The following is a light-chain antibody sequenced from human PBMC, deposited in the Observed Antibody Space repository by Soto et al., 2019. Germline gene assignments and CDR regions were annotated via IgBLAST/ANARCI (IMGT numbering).Light chain of an antibody. J-gene: IGKJ5*01. CDR3: QQYNNWPQIT. CDR1: EPVSTSF. CDR2: GAS. V-gene: IGKV3-15*01. Sequence: EIVLTQTPGTLSLSPCERATLSCRASEPVSTSFLAWYQQKRGQPPRLLIYGASTRATGIPARFSGSGSGTEFTLTISSPQSEDFAVYYCQQYNNWPQITFGQGTRLEIK.